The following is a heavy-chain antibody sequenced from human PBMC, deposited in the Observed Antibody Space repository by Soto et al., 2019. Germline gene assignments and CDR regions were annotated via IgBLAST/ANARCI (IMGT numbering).Heavy chain of an antibody. CDR1: GFTFSSYS. CDR3: ARDRYSSSLGTYYFDY. CDR2: VSSSSSTI. D-gene: IGHD6-6*01. Sequence: PGGSLRLSCAASGFTFSSYSMNWVRQAPGKGLEWVSYVSSSSSTIYYADSVKGRFTISRDNAKNSLYLQMNSLRDEDTAVYYCARDRYSSSLGTYYFDYWGQGTLVTVSS. J-gene: IGHJ4*02. V-gene: IGHV3-48*02.